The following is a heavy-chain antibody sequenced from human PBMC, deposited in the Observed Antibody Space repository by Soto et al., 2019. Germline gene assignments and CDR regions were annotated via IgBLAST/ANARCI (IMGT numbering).Heavy chain of an antibody. D-gene: IGHD2-15*01. CDR2: IYYSGST. CDR1: GGSISSSSYY. J-gene: IGHJ5*02. CDR3: ARLYCSGGSCYSYVLYFWFEP. V-gene: IGHV4-39*01. Sequence: SETLSLTCTVSGGSISSSSYYWGWIRQPPGKGLEWIGSIYYSGSTYYNPSLKSRVTISVDTSKNQFSLKLSSVTAADTAVYYCARLYCSGGSCYSYVLYFWFEPWGQGTLVTVSS.